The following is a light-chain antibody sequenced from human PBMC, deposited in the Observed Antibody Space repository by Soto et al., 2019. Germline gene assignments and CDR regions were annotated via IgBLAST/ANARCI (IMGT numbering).Light chain of an antibody. CDR2: GAS. V-gene: IGKV1-39*01. J-gene: IGKJ4*01. CDR3: QQSYSVPLT. CDR1: QNIVNY. Sequence: DIQMTQSPSSLSASVGDRVTITCLASQNIVNYLNWYQRKPGKAPKLLIYGASSLQRGVPSRFSGSGSGTDFTLTISTLQPEDFATFYCQQSYSVPLTFGGGTKVDIK.